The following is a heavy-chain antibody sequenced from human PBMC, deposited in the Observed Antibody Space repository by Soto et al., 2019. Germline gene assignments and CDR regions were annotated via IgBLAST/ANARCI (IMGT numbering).Heavy chain of an antibody. CDR3: ARGTEGSGWYLLRADYYYYYGMDV. V-gene: IGHV3-30-3*01. Sequence: QVQLVESGGGVVQPGRSLRLSCAASGFTFSSYAMHWVRQAPGKGLEWVAVISYDGSNKYYADSVKGRFTISRDNSKNTLYLQMNSLRAEDTAVYYCARGTEGSGWYLLRADYYYYYGMDVWGQGTTVTVSS. CDR2: ISYDGSNK. D-gene: IGHD6-19*01. CDR1: GFTFSSYA. J-gene: IGHJ6*02.